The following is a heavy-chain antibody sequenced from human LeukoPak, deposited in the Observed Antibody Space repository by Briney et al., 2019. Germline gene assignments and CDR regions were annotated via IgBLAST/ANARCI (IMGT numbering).Heavy chain of an antibody. V-gene: IGHV4-39*07. Sequence: SETLSLTCTVSGGSISTSNYYWGWIRQPPGKGLEWIGNIFYSGSTYYSPSLRSRVTISVDTSKNQFSLKLSSVTAADTAVYYCARSHLRGGSGSYYTYWGQGTLVTVSS. CDR2: IFYSGST. D-gene: IGHD3-10*01. CDR3: ARSHLRGGSGSYYTY. CDR1: GGSISTSNYY. J-gene: IGHJ4*02.